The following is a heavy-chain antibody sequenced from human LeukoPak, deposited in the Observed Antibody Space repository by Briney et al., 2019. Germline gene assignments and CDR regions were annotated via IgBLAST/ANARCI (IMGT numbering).Heavy chain of an antibody. Sequence: GGSLRLSCEGSGFTFSNYWMGWIRQAPGKGLEWVSYISSSGSTIYYADSVKGRFTISRDNAKNSLYLQMNSLRAEDTAVYYCARDQGAIAAAGTSRPGEVDYWGQGTLVTVSS. CDR2: ISSSGSTI. V-gene: IGHV3-11*01. CDR1: GFTFSNYW. CDR3: ARDQGAIAAAGTSRPGEVDY. D-gene: IGHD6-13*01. J-gene: IGHJ4*02.